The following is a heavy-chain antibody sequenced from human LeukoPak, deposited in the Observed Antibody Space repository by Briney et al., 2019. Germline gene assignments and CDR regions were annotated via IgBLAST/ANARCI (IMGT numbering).Heavy chain of an antibody. V-gene: IGHV3-21*01. Sequence: GGSLRLSCAASGFTFSSYSMNWVRQAPGKGLEWVSSISSSSSYIYYADSVKGRFTISRDNAKNSLYLQMNSLRAEDTAVYYCARGGYGSGSSFDPWGQGTLVTVSS. CDR1: GFTFSSYS. D-gene: IGHD3-10*01. CDR3: ARGGYGSGSSFDP. CDR2: ISSSSSYI. J-gene: IGHJ5*02.